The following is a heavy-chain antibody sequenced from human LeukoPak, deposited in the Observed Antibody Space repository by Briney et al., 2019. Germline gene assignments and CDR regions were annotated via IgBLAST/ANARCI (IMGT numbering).Heavy chain of an antibody. V-gene: IGHV1-46*01. D-gene: IGHD6-19*01. CDR2: INPSGGST. CDR1: GYTFTSYY. CDR3: ARDLKQWLVHYYHYGMDV. J-gene: IGHJ6*02. Sequence: ASVKVSCKASGYTFTSYYMHWVRQAPGQGLEWMGIINPSGGSTSYAQKFQGRVTMTRDTSTSTVYMELSSLRSEDTAVYYCARDLKQWLVHYYHYGMDVWGQGTTVTVSS.